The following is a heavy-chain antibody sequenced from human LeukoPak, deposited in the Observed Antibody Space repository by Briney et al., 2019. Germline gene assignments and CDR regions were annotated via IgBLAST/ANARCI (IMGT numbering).Heavy chain of an antibody. D-gene: IGHD6-13*01. CDR2: ISSGSSTI. Sequence: GGSLRLSCAASGFTFSSYSLNWVRQAPGKGLEWVSYISSGSSTIYYADSMKGRFTISRDNSKNTLYLQMNSLRAEDTAVYYCARWAAAVDYWGQGTLVTVSS. CDR1: GFTFSSYS. CDR3: ARWAAAVDY. J-gene: IGHJ4*02. V-gene: IGHV3-48*01.